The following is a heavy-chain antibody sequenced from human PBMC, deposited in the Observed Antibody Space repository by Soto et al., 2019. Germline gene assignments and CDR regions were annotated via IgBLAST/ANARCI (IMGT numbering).Heavy chain of an antibody. CDR2: ISPNGDST. Sequence: EVQLLESGGGLVQPGGSQRLACAASGFTFNNYAMNWVRQAPGRGLEWVSIISPNGDSTYYADSVKGRFTISRDNSQNTVFLQMNSLRAEDTAIYFCAKVRLTDYLRYAPHLWGQGTLVTVSS. CDR3: AKVRLTDYLRYAPHL. V-gene: IGHV3-23*01. D-gene: IGHD2-8*01. CDR1: GFTFNNYA. J-gene: IGHJ3*01.